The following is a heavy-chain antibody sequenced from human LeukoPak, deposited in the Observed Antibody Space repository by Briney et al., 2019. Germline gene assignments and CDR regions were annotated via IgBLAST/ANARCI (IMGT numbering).Heavy chain of an antibody. V-gene: IGHV3-74*03. Sequence: GGSLRLSCAASGFTFSRCWMHWVRQAPGKGLMWVSRISPDGSTTLYADSVKGRFTISRDNAKNTLFLQMNSLRAEDTAVYYCARDYYYGMDVWGQGTTITVSS. CDR1: GFTFSRCW. J-gene: IGHJ6*02. CDR2: ISPDGSTT. CDR3: ARDYYYGMDV.